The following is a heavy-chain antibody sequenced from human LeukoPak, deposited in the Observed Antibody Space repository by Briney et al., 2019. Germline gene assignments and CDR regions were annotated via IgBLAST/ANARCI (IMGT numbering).Heavy chain of an antibody. CDR1: GGSISSGDYY. J-gene: IGHJ4*02. CDR2: IYYSGST. D-gene: IGHD6-13*01. CDR3: ARVYSSSWYYFDY. Sequence: SQTLSLTCTVSGGSISSGDYYWGWIRQPPGKGLERIGYIYYSGSTYYNPSLKSRVTISVDTSKNQFSLKLSSVTAADTAVYYCARVYSSSWYYFDYWGQGTLVTVSS. V-gene: IGHV4-30-4*01.